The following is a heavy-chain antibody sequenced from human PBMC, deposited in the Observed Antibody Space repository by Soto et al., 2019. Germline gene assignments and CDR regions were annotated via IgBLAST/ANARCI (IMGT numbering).Heavy chain of an antibody. CDR1: GFTFSNAW. D-gene: IGHD3-3*01. V-gene: IGHV3-15*01. CDR3: TTAIITILGVVPWVDYYYMDV. J-gene: IGHJ6*03. CDR2: IKSKTEGGTT. Sequence: EVQLVESGGGLVKPGGSLRLSCAASGFTFSNAWMSWVRQAPGKGLEWVGRIKSKTEGGTTDYAAPVKGRFTISRDESKNTLYLPMNSLKTEDTAGYYCTTAIITILGVVPWVDYYYMDVWGKGTTVTVSS.